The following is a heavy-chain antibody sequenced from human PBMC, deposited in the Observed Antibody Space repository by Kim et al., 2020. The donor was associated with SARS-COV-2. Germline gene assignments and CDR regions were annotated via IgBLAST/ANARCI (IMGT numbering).Heavy chain of an antibody. J-gene: IGHJ4*02. Sequence: SETLSLTCAVSGGSISSSNWCSWVRQPPGKGLEWIGETYHSGSTNYNPSLKSRVTISIDKSKNQFSLKLSSGTAADTAVYYCARVPRSGGSCYHYYFDYWGQGTLVTVSS. CDR2: TYHSGST. D-gene: IGHD2-15*01. CDR1: GGSISSSNW. V-gene: IGHV4-4*02. CDR3: ARVPRSGGSCYHYYFDY.